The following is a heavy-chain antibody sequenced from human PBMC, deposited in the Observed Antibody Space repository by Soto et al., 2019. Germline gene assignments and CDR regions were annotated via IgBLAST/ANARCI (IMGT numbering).Heavy chain of an antibody. Sequence: QVQLQESGPGLVKPSETLSLTCTVSGGSISTYYWSWIRQPPGKGLEWIGWIYYSGSASSNPFLKSRVTMSVDTSKNQFSLKLSSVTATETAMYFCARHIYGDHDYFDSWGQGTLVTVSS. CDR1: GGSISTYY. CDR2: IYYSGSA. CDR3: ARHIYGDHDYFDS. V-gene: IGHV4-59*08. D-gene: IGHD4-17*01. J-gene: IGHJ4*02.